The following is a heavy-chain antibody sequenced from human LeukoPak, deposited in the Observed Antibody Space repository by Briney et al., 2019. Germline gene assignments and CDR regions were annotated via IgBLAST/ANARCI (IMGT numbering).Heavy chain of an antibody. CDR3: ARAAWVAEYYFDY. D-gene: IGHD2-15*01. V-gene: IGHV4-38-2*02. J-gene: IGHJ4*02. CDR2: IYHSGST. Sequence: SETLSLTCTVSGYSISSGYYWGWIRQPPGKGLEWIGSIYHSGSTYYNPSLKSRVTISVDTSKNQFSLKLSSVTAADTAVYYCARAAWVAEYYFDYWGQGTLVTVSS. CDR1: GYSISSGYY.